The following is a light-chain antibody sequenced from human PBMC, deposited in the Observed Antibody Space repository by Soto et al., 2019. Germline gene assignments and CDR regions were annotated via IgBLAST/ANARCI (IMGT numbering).Light chain of an antibody. V-gene: IGKV1-5*01. CDR1: QIVSNV. J-gene: IGKJ1*01. CDR3: QQYYRYQWT. CDR2: DVS. Sequence: DIQMTQSPTTLSASVGDRVTITCRASQIVSNVLAWFQQKPGKGPELLIYDVSNLQSGVPSRFSGSGSGTEFTLTISSLQPDDFEVYYCQQYYRYQWTFGKGTKVDI.